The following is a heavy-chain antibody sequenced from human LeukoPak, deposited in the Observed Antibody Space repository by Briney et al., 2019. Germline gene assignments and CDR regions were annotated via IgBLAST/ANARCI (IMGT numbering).Heavy chain of an antibody. J-gene: IGHJ5*02. CDR2: IYYSGST. V-gene: IGHV4-31*03. CDR1: GGSISSGGYY. CDR3: ARSGYCSSTSCYGWFDP. D-gene: IGHD2-2*01. Sequence: PSETLSLTCTVSGGSISSGGYYWSWIRQHPGKGLEWFGYIYYSGSTYYNPSLKSRVTISVDTSKNQFSLKLSSVTAADTAVYYCARSGYCSSTSCYGWFDPWGQGTLVTVSS.